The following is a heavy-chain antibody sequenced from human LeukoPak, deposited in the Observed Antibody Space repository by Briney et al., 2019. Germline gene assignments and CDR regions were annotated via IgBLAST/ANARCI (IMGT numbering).Heavy chain of an antibody. V-gene: IGHV3-21*04. D-gene: IGHD1-7*01. J-gene: IGHJ5*02. CDR2: ISSSSTYI. CDR1: GFTFSTYN. CDR3: ARQLTGTTRDDWFDP. Sequence: GGSLRLSCATSGFTFSTYNMNWVRQAPGKGLEWVSSISSSSTYIYYADSVKGRFTISRDNAKNSLYLQINSLRAEDTAVYYCARQLTGTTRDDWFDPWGQGTLVTVSS.